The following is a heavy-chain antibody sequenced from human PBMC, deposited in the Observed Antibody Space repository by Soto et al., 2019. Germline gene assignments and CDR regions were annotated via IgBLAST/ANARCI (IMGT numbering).Heavy chain of an antibody. J-gene: IGHJ4*02. V-gene: IGHV3-21*01. D-gene: IGHD1-26*01. CDR2: ISSSSTYI. Sequence: EVQLVESGGGLVKPGGSLRLACAASGFSFTTYSMNWVRQAPGKGLEWVSSISSSSTYIDSTDSVKGRFTISRDNAKKSLHLQMNSLRAEDTAVYYCASRGGVGATAIDYWGPGTLVIVPS. CDR1: GFSFTTYS. CDR3: ASRGGVGATAIDY.